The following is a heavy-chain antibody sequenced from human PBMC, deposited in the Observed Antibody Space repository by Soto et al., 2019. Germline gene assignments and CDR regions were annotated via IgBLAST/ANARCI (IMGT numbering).Heavy chain of an antibody. CDR1: GYTFTSYD. V-gene: IGHV1-8*01. CDR3: ASARAVAGFDY. Sequence: QVQLVQSGAEVKKPGASVKVSCKASGYTFTSYDINWVRQATGQGLEWMGWMNPKSGNTGSAQKFQGRVTMTRNTSISTGYRELSSLRSEDTAVYYCASARAVAGFDYWGQGTLVPVSS. D-gene: IGHD6-19*01. CDR2: MNPKSGNT. J-gene: IGHJ4*02.